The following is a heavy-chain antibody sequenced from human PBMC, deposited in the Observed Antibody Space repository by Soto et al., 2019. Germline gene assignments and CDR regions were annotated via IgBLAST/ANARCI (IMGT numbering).Heavy chain of an antibody. CDR3: SILIHCKTTSSDFXF. D-gene: IGHD2-2*01. CDR2: VYYSGTT. Sequence: SETLAHTCTVSGGSIRSSSYYWAWVRQPPGKGLEWIGSVYYSGTTYYNPSLKSRVTISADTSKNQFSLKLSSVTAADTAVFYCSILIHCKTTSSDFXFWGQGTLVXVSS. CDR1: GGSIRSSSYY. J-gene: IGHJ4*02. V-gene: IGHV4-39*01.